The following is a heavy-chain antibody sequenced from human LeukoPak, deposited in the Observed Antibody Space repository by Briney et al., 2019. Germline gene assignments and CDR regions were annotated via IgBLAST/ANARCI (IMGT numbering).Heavy chain of an antibody. J-gene: IGHJ6*02. Sequence: GGSLRLSCAASGFTFRSYWMSWVRQAPGKGLEWVANIQADGSEKNYIDSVQGRFTISRDNAKTSLYLQMNSLRADDTAVYYCARDSTVATYYGVDVWGQGTTVTVSS. CDR2: IQADGSEK. D-gene: IGHD6-19*01. CDR3: ARDSTVATYYGVDV. CDR1: GFTFRSYW. V-gene: IGHV3-7*01.